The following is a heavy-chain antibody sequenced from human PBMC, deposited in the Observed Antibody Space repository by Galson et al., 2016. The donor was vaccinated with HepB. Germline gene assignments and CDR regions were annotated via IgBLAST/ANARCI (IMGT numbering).Heavy chain of an antibody. CDR2: ISYDGSNR. D-gene: IGHD6-19*01. J-gene: IGHJ4*02. Sequence: SLRLSCAASGFAFSGSAMHWVRQAPGKGLEWVAPISYDGSNRYYGDPVRGRFAISRDNSKNTLYLQMNSLRAEDTAVYYCAREGAEMAVAGTAFDYWGQGTLVTVSS. CDR1: GFAFSGSA. V-gene: IGHV3-30*09. CDR3: AREGAEMAVAGTAFDY.